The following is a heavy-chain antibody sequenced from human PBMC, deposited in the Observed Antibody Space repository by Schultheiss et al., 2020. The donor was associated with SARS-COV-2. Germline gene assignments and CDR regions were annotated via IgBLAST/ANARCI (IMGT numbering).Heavy chain of an antibody. CDR2: MNPNSGNT. V-gene: IGHV1-8*02. CDR3: ARGTVRYGMDV. D-gene: IGHD6-6*01. Sequence: ASVKVSCKASGYTFTSYGISWVRQATGQGLEWMGWMNPNSGNTGYAQKFQGRVTMTRNTSISTAYMELSSLRSEDTAVYYCARGTVRYGMDVWGQGTTVTVSS. CDR1: GYTFTSYG. J-gene: IGHJ6*02.